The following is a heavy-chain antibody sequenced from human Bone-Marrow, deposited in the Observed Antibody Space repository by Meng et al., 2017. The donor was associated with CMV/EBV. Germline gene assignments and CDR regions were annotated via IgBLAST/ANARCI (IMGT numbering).Heavy chain of an antibody. D-gene: IGHD6-19*01. V-gene: IGHV3-73*01. CDR2: IRSKANSYAT. CDR1: GFTFSGSA. CDR3: TRHEEKYSSGWYPDY. Sequence: GGSLRLSCAASGFTFSGSAMHWVRQASGKGLEWVGRIRSKANSYATAYAASVKGRFTISRDDSKNTAYLQMNSLKTEDTAVYYCTRHEEKYSSGWYPDYWGKGTLVTVLL. J-gene: IGHJ4*02.